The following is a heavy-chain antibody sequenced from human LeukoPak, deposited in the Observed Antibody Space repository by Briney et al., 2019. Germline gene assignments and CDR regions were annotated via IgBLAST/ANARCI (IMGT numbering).Heavy chain of an antibody. J-gene: IGHJ5*02. CDR3: ARDLEAVAGHNWFDP. D-gene: IGHD6-19*01. CDR1: GCTFTSYG. V-gene: IGHV1-18*01. CDR2: ISAYNGNT. Sequence: ASVKVSCKASGCTFTSYGISWVRQAPGQGLEWMGWISAYNGNTNYAQKLQGRVTMTTDTSTSKAYMELRSLRSDDTAVYYCARDLEAVAGHNWFDPWGQGTLVTVSS.